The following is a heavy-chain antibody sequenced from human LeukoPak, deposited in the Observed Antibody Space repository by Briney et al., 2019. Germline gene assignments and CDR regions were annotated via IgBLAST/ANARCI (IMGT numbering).Heavy chain of an antibody. CDR3: AYRNNFEY. D-gene: IGHD1-26*01. CDR2: VKADGSEK. V-gene: IGHV3-7*05. J-gene: IGHJ4*02. Sequence: GGSLRLSCAASGFSFSGHWMNWVRQPPGKGLEWVANVKADGSEKYYVDSAKGRFTISRDDAKRTVDLQMDNLRAEDTAIYYCAYRNNFEYWGQGALVTVSS. CDR1: GFSFSGHW.